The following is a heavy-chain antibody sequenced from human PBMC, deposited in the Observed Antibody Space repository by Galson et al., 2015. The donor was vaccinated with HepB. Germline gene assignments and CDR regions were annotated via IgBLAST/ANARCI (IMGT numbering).Heavy chain of an antibody. CDR3: AKDQKHPDGTIDY. D-gene: IGHD6-13*01. V-gene: IGHV3-30*18. J-gene: IGHJ4*02. CDR2: ISYDGSNK. CDR1: GFTFSSYG. Sequence: SLRLSCAASGFTFSSYGMHWVRQAPGKGLEWVAVISYDGSNKYYADSVKGRFTISRDNSKNTLYLQMNSLRAEDTAVYYCAKDQKHPDGTIDYWGQGTLVTVPS.